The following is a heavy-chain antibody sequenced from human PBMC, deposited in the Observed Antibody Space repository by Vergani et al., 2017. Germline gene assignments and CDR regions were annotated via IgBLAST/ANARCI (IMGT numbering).Heavy chain of an antibody. Sequence: QVQLQESGPGLVKPSQTLSLTCTVSGGSISSGGYYWSWIRQHPGKGLEWIGYIYYSGSTYYNPSLKSRVTISVDTSKNQFSLKLRSVTAADTAVYYCARVALVKLYYYYMDVWGRGTTVTVSS. J-gene: IGHJ6*03. CDR1: GGSISSGGYY. D-gene: IGHD3-22*01. CDR2: IYYSGST. V-gene: IGHV4-31*03. CDR3: ARVALVKLYYYYMDV.